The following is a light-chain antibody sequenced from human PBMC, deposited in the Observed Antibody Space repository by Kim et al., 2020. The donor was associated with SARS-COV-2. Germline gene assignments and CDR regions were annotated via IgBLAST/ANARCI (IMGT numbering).Light chain of an antibody. J-gene: IGKJ2*03. CDR2: AAS. V-gene: IGKV1-39*01. CDR1: QNIKSY. CDR3: QQAYSTPYS. Sequence: SASVGDRVTITCRASQNIKSYLNWYQHKPGKAPKVLINAASSLYSGVPSRFSGRGSGTNFTLTITSLLPEDFATYYCQQAYSTPYSFGQGTKLEI.